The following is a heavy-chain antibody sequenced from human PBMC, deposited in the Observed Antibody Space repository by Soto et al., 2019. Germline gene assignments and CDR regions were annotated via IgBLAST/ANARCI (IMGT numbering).Heavy chain of an antibody. CDR1: GASISPNY. CDR2: ILHNGIT. J-gene: IGHJ5*02. Sequence: SETLSLTCTVSGASISPNYWSWVRQPPGKGLEWIGYILHNGITNYSPSFKSRITLSLDTSKNQFSLRLTSVTAADTAVYFCARLNYDALTTHRWFDPWGQGTPVTVSS. V-gene: IGHV4-59*08. D-gene: IGHD3-3*01. CDR3: ARLNYDALTTHRWFDP.